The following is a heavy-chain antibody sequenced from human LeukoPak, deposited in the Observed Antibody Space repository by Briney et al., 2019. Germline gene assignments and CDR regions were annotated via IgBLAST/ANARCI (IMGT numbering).Heavy chain of an antibody. CDR3: ARFLRGSKYYFDY. D-gene: IGHD5-12*01. Sequence: SETLSLTCVVSGGSVSGYYWGWIRQPPGKGLEWIGYIYYSGSTNYNPSLKSRVTISVDTSKNQFSLKLSSVTAADTAVYYCARFLRGSKYYFDYWGQGTLVTVSS. J-gene: IGHJ4*02. CDR2: IYYSGST. V-gene: IGHV4-59*02. CDR1: GGSVSGYY.